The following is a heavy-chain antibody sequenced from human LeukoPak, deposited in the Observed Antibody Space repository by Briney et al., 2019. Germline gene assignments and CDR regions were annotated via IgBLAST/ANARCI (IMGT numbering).Heavy chain of an antibody. Sequence: PSETLSLTCTVSGGSISSYYWSWIRQPPGKGPEWIGYIYYSGSTNYNPSLKSRVTISVDTSKNQFSLKLSSVTAADTAVYYCAREDIGVGDFDYWGQGTLVTVSS. D-gene: IGHD2-21*01. J-gene: IGHJ4*02. CDR2: IYYSGST. CDR1: GGSISSYY. CDR3: AREDIGVGDFDY. V-gene: IGHV4-59*01.